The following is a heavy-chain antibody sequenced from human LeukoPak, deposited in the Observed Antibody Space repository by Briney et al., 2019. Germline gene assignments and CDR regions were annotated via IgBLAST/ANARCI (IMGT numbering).Heavy chain of an antibody. Sequence: NPGGSLRLSCAASGFTFSSYSMNWVRQAPGKGLEWVSSISNSSSYIYYADSVKGRFTISRDNAKNSLYLQMNSLRAEDTAVYYCARDYGDYGYFQHWGQGTLVTVSS. CDR2: ISNSSSYI. V-gene: IGHV3-21*01. CDR1: GFTFSSYS. CDR3: ARDYGDYGYFQH. J-gene: IGHJ1*01. D-gene: IGHD4-17*01.